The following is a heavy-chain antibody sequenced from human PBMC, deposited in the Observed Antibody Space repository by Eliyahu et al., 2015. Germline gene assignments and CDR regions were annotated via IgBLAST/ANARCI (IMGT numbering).Heavy chain of an antibody. D-gene: IGHD1-1*01. J-gene: IGHJ4*02. CDR2: IGSSGDTT. Sequence: EVQLVKSGGGLAQPGGSLRLSFRASGFPFSNYAMSWVRQAPGKGLEWVSSIGSSGDTTYYADSVKGRFTISRDNSENTLYLQLNSLRAEDTALYYCAKSYTNFWAFDYWGQGTLVAVSS. CDR1: GFPFSNYA. V-gene: IGHV3-23*04. CDR3: AKSYTNFWAFDY.